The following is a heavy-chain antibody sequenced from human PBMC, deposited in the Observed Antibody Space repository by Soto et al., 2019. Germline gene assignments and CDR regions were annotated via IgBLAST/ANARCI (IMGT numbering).Heavy chain of an antibody. Sequence: QVQLVQSGAEVKKPGSSVKVSCKASGGTFRNLAINWVRQAPGQGLEWMGGFIPIIGGGINAQKFQGRVTITSYASTSTAYMGLTSLKSEDTAMYFCARRSVRHSNAFDFWGQGTMVTVSS. CDR1: GGTFRNLA. CDR3: ARRSVRHSNAFDF. CDR2: FIPIIGGG. V-gene: IGHV1-69*01. J-gene: IGHJ3*01.